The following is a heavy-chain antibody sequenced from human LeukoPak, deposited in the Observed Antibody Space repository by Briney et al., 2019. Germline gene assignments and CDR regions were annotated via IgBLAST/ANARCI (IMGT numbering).Heavy chain of an antibody. J-gene: IGHJ6*04. Sequence: PGGTLRLSCSASGFTFSSYGMSWVRQAPGKGLEWVSGLSGSGGTTYYVDSVKGRFTISRDNSKNTLYLQMNSLRAEDTAVYYCAELGITMIGGVWGKGTTVTISS. CDR1: GFTFSSYG. CDR3: AELGITMIGGV. D-gene: IGHD3-10*02. V-gene: IGHV3-23*01. CDR2: LSGSGGTT.